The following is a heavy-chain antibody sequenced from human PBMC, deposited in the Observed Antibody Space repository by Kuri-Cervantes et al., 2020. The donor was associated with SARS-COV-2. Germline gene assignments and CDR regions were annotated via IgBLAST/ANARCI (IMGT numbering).Heavy chain of an antibody. CDR2: IYHSGST. CDR1: GYSISSGYY. D-gene: IGHD6-13*01. Sequence: GSLRLSCAVSGYSISSGYYWGWIRQPPGKGLEWIGSIYHSGSTYYNPSLKSRVTISADTSKNQFSLKLSSVTAADTAVYYCARVGRAGPFDYWGQGTLVTVSS. V-gene: IGHV4-38-2*01. CDR3: ARVGRAGPFDY. J-gene: IGHJ4*02.